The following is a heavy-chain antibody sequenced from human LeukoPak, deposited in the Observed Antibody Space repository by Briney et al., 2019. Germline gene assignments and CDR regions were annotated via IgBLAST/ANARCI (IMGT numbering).Heavy chain of an antibody. D-gene: IGHD2-2*01. CDR1: GGSVSGYY. J-gene: IGHJ6*03. V-gene: IGHV4-4*07. CDR3: ARTVFGSTSPTRYYYYMDV. CDR2: ISTSGST. Sequence: SETPSLTCSVSGGSVSGYYWGWIRQPAGKGLEWIGRISTSGSTNYNPSLKSRVTISLDNSKNQFSLTLTSVTAADTAIYFCARTVFGSTSPTRYYYYMDVWGKGATVTVSS.